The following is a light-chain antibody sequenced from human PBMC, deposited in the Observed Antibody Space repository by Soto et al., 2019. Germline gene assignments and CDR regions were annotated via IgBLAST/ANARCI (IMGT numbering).Light chain of an antibody. CDR3: SSYTSSSTLV. J-gene: IGLJ2*01. CDR1: SSDVGGYNY. CDR2: EVS. Sequence: QSALTQPASVSGSPGQSITISCTGTSSDVGGYNYVSWYQQHPGKAPRLIICEVSNRPSGVSNRFSGSKSGNTASLTISGLQTEDEAAYYCSSYTSSSTLVFGGGTKLTVL. V-gene: IGLV2-14*01.